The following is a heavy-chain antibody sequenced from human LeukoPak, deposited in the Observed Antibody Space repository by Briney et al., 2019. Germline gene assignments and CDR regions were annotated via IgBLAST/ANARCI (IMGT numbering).Heavy chain of an antibody. Sequence: SVKVSCKASGCTFTGYAMSWVRQAPGQGLEWMGGVIPIIGTANYAQKFQGRVTITGDESTSTAYMELSSLRSEDTAVYYCARVGVDTAMVTYYYFDDWGQGTLVTVSS. CDR1: GCTFTGYA. CDR3: ARVGVDTAMVTYYYFDD. J-gene: IGHJ4*02. V-gene: IGHV1-69*13. CDR2: VIPIIGTA. D-gene: IGHD5-18*01.